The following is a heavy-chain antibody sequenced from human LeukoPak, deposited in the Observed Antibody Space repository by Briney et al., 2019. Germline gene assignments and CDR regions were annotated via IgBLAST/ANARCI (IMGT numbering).Heavy chain of an antibody. D-gene: IGHD6-19*01. V-gene: IGHV4-39*01. CDR3: ATSGWYLLPGVY. CDR2: IYYSGST. CDR1: GGSININTYY. J-gene: IGHJ4*02. Sequence: QPSETLSLTCTVSGGSININTYYWGWIRQPPGKGLEWIGSIYYSGSTYYNPSLKSRVTISVDTSKNQFSLKLSSVTAADTAVYYCATSGWYLLPGVYWGQGTLVTVSS.